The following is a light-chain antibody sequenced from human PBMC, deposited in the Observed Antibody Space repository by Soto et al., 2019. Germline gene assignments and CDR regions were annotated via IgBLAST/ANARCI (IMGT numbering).Light chain of an antibody. CDR1: SSDVGGYNH. J-gene: IGLJ1*01. Sequence: QSVLTQPRSVSGSPGQSVTISCTGTSSDVGGYNHVSWYQQHPGKAPKLMIYDVSNRPSGVPDRFSGSKSGNTASLTISGLQAEDEADYYCSSYTSTSTYVFGTGTKVTVL. CDR3: SSYTSTSTYV. CDR2: DVS. V-gene: IGLV2-18*02.